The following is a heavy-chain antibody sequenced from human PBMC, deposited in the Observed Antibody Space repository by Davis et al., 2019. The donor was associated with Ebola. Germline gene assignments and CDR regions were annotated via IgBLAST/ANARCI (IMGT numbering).Heavy chain of an antibody. CDR3: ANIAVAGPFDY. Sequence: PGGSLRLSCAASGFTFRNYGMHWVRQAPGKGLEWVAVISYDGSNKYYADSVKGRFTISRDNSKNTLYLQMNSLRAEDTAVYYCANIAVAGPFDYWGQGTLVTVSS. CDR1: GFTFRNYG. V-gene: IGHV3-30*18. J-gene: IGHJ4*02. D-gene: IGHD6-19*01. CDR2: ISYDGSNK.